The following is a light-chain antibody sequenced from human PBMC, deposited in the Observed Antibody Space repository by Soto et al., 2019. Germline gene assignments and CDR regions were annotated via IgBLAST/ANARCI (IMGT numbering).Light chain of an antibody. V-gene: IGKV1-33*01. J-gene: IGKJ5*01. Sequence: DIQMTQSPSSLSASVVDRVTITCQASQDISNYLNWYQQKPGKAPKLLIYDASNLETGVPSRFSGSGSGTDFTFTISSLQSEDFAVYYCQQYNNWPPITFGQGTRLEIK. CDR3: QQYNNWPPIT. CDR2: DAS. CDR1: QDISNY.